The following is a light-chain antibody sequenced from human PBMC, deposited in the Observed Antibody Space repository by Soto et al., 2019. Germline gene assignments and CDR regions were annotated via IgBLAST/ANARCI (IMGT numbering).Light chain of an antibody. CDR3: MQGISFT. J-gene: IGKJ1*01. CDR1: QSLVYSDGNIY. Sequence: VLTQSPLSLPVTLGQPASISCRSSQSLVYSDGNIYLNWFHQRPGQSPRRLIYKASNRDSGVPDRFSGSGSCTDFTLSISRVEADDAGVYYCMQGISFTFGQGTRVEIK. CDR2: KAS. V-gene: IGKV2-30*01.